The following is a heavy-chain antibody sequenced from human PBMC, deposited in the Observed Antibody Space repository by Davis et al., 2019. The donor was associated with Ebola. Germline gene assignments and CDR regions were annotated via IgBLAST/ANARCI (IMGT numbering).Heavy chain of an antibody. J-gene: IGHJ5*02. V-gene: IGHV4-39*01. Sequence: MPSETLSPTCPLPGGSTSSSSYHWGWIRQPPGKGLEWIGSMYYSGSTYHNPSLKSRVTISVDTSKNQFSLKLSSVTAADTAVYYCARPGLHYADLSWFDPWGQGTLVTVSS. CDR1: GGSTSSSSYH. D-gene: IGHD4-17*01. CDR2: MYYSGST. CDR3: ARPGLHYADLSWFDP.